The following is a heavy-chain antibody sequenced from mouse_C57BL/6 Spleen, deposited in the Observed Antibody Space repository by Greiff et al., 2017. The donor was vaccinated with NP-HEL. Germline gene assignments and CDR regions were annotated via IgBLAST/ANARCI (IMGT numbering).Heavy chain of an antibody. D-gene: IGHD3-3*01. J-gene: IGHJ2*01. Sequence: EVKVVESGGGLVQPGGSLSLSCAASGFTFTDYYMSWVRQPPGKALEWLGFIRNKANGYTTEYSASVKGRFTISRDNSQSILYLQMNALRAEDSATYYCARADLGHFDYWGQGTTLTVSS. CDR1: GFTFTDYY. V-gene: IGHV7-3*01. CDR2: IRNKANGYTT. CDR3: ARADLGHFDY.